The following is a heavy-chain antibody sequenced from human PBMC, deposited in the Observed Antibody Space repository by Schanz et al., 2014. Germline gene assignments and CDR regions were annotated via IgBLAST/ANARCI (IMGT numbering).Heavy chain of an antibody. V-gene: IGHV3-23*04. J-gene: IGHJ4*02. CDR2: ISDSGDTA. Sequence: EAHLVESGGGLVKPGGSLTLSCAASRFTVTNAWMSWVRQAPGKGLEWVSLISDSGDTAYYADSVKGRFTISSDNSKSTLYRQMSSLRAEDTAVYYCARGGPAYYFDDWGQGTLXAVAS. CDR3: ARGGPAYYFDD. CDR1: RFTVTNAW.